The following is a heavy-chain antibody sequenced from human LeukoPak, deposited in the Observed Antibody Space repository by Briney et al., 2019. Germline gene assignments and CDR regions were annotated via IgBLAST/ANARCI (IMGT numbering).Heavy chain of an antibody. CDR2: FDPEDGET. J-gene: IGHJ6*02. CDR1: GYTLTELS. CDR3: ATKYSYGYGHYYYGMDV. D-gene: IGHD5-18*01. Sequence: ASVTVSCKVSGYTLTELSMHWVRQAPGKGHEWMGGFDPEDGETIYAQKFQGRVTMTEDTSTDTAYMELSSLRSEDTAVYYCATKYSYGYGHYYYGMDVWGQGTTVTVSS. V-gene: IGHV1-24*01.